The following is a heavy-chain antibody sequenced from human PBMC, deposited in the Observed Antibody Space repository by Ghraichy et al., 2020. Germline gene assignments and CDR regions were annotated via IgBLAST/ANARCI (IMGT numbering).Heavy chain of an antibody. J-gene: IGHJ4*02. Sequence: GESLNISCAASGFTFSSYGMHWVRQAPGKGLEWVAFIRYDGSHKYYADSVKGRLTISRDNSKNTLYLQMNSLRAEDTAVYYCAKDPQVPKEGFDYWGQGTLVTVSS. CDR2: IRYDGSHK. V-gene: IGHV3-30*02. CDR1: GFTFSSYG. CDR3: AKDPQVPKEGFDY.